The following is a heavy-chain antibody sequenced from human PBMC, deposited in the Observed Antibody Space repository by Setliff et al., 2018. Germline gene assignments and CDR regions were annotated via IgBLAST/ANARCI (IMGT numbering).Heavy chain of an antibody. Sequence: GESLKISCKGSGYNFASYWIAWVRQMPGKGLEWMGIIYPDDSDTRYSPSFQGQVTISADKSICTAYLQWSSLKASDTAMYYCARQIGSSLSHFYYYMDVWGKGTTVTVS. CDR1: GYNFASYW. V-gene: IGHV5-51*01. CDR2: IYPDDSDT. D-gene: IGHD6-19*01. CDR3: ARQIGSSLSHFYYYMDV. J-gene: IGHJ6*03.